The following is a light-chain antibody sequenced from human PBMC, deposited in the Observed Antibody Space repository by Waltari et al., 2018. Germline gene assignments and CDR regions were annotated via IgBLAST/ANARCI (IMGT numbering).Light chain of an antibody. Sequence: QSALTQPASVSVSPGQSITIPCTRTSHDVGNYDLVHCYQQHPGKAPKLIIYEVTKRPSGFSNRFSGSKSGNTASLTISGLHTEDEGDYYCCSYSGDLSFGVVFGGGTKLTVL. CDR3: CSYSGDLSFGVV. CDR1: SHDVGNYDL. CDR2: EVT. V-gene: IGLV2-23*02. J-gene: IGLJ2*01.